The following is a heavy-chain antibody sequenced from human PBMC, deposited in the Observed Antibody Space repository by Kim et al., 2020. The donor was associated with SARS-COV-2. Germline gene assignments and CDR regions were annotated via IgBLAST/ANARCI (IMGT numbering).Heavy chain of an antibody. D-gene: IGHD3-10*01. Sequence: GGSLRLSCAASGLSFGSAAMNWVRQAPGKGLEWVAVISYDGRNQEYANSVKGRFTISRDNPKSTLYLQMNSLRAEDTAVYYCSRGNYYESVSLSDYYNGMDGWGQGTTVTVSS. J-gene: IGHJ6*02. CDR2: ISYDGRNQ. V-gene: IGHV3-30-3*01. CDR3: SRGNYYESVSLSDYYNGMDG. CDR1: GLSFGSAA.